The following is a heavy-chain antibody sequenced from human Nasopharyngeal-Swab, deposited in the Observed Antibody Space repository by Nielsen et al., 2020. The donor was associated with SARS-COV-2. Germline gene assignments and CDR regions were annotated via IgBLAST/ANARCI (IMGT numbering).Heavy chain of an antibody. CDR1: GYSFTSYW. J-gene: IGHJ3*02. V-gene: IGHV5-51*01. D-gene: IGHD1-14*01. CDR3: ARGAPYLGNAFDI. CDR2: IYPGDSDT. Sequence: QVSCKGSGYSFTSYWIGWVRQIPGKGLEWMGIIYPGDSDTRYSPSFQGQVTISADKSISTAYLQWSSLKASDTAMYYCARGAPYLGNAFDIWGQGTMVTVSS.